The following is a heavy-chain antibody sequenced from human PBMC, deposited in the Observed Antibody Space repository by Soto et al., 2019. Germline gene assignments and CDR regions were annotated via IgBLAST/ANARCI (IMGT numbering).Heavy chain of an antibody. J-gene: IGHJ2*01. CDR1: GGSISSGGYY. CDR3: ARAGKMQRGGYFYL. CDR2: IYYNGCT. D-gene: IGHD6-25*01. V-gene: IGHV4-31*03. Sequence: QVQLQESGPGLVKPSQTLSVTCTVSGGSISSGGYYWSWIRQHPGKGLEWIGYIYYNGCTYYNPSLKSRVTIAVDTSKNQFSQKLSSVTAADTAVYYCARAGKMQRGGYFYLWGRGTLVTVSS.